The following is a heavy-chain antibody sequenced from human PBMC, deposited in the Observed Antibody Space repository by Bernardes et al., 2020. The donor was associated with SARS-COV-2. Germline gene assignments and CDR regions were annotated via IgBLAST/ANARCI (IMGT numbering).Heavy chain of an antibody. V-gene: IGHV3-33*01. Sequence: GGSLRLSCAVSGLTFRNYGMHWVRQAPGKGLEWVAIIWYDGSNQYYADSVKGRFTISRDNSKNTLYLQMNSLRDEDTAIYYCARAGWYRFDYWGQGTLVTVSS. CDR3: ARAGWYRFDY. CDR2: IWYDGSNQ. J-gene: IGHJ4*02. D-gene: IGHD6-19*01. CDR1: GLTFRNYG.